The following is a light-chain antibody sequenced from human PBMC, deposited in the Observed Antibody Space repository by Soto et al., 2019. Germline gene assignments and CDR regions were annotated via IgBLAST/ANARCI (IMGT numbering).Light chain of an antibody. CDR3: MQALQTPPT. J-gene: IGKJ2*01. V-gene: IGKV2-28*01. CDR1: QSLLHKNGYNY. CDR2: LGS. Sequence: DIVMTQSPLSLSVTPGEPASISCRSSQSLLHKNGYNYLQWYLQKPGQSPQLLIHLGSHRASGVPDRFSGSGSGTDFTLKNSRLEAEDVGVYYCMQALQTPPTFGQGTKLEIK.